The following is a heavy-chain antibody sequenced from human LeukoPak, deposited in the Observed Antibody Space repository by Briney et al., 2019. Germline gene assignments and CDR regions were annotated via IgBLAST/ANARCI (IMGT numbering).Heavy chain of an antibody. CDR1: GGSFSGYY. J-gene: IGHJ4*02. Sequence: SETLSLTCAVYGGSFSGYYWSWIRQPPGKGLEWIGEINHSGSTNYNPSLKSRVTISVDTSKNRFSLKLSSVTAADTAVYYCARTRWELHRPLDYWGQGTLVTVSS. V-gene: IGHV4-34*01. D-gene: IGHD1-26*01. CDR2: INHSGST. CDR3: ARTRWELHRPLDY.